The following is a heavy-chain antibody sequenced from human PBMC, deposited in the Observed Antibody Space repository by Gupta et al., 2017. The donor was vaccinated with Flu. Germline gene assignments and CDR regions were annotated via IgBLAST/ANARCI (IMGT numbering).Heavy chain of an antibody. D-gene: IGHD3-10*01. V-gene: IGHV3-21*01. J-gene: IGHJ5*02. CDR1: GFTFSSYS. Sequence: EVQLVESGGGLVKPGGSLRLSCAASGFTFSSYSMNWVRQAPGKGLEWVSSISSSSSYIYYADSVKGRFTISRDNAKNSLYLQMNSLRAEDTAVYYCARDLGSLWFGELFLGWFDPWGQGTLVTVSS. CDR2: ISSSSSYI. CDR3: ARDLGSLWFGELFLGWFDP.